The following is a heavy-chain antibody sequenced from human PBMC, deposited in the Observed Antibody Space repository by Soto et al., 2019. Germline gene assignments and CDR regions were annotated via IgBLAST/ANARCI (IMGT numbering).Heavy chain of an antibody. V-gene: IGHV4-34*01. Sequence: QVQLQQWGAGLLKPSETLSLTCAVYGGSFSGYYWSWIRQPPGKGLEWIGEIDHSGSTSYNPSLKRRVTISVDTSKSQFSLKLTSVTAADTAVYYCASYNGWFYRTYFDYWGQGTLVTVSS. CDR1: GGSFSGYY. J-gene: IGHJ4*02. D-gene: IGHD6-19*01. CDR2: IDHSGST. CDR3: ASYNGWFYRTYFDY.